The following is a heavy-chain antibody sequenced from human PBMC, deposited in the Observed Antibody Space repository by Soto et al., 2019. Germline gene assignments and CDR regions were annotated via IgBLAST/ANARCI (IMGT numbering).Heavy chain of an antibody. CDR2: IYYSGST. Sequence: QVQLQESGPGLVKPSETLSLTCAVSGGSVSSGSYYWSWIRQPPGKGLEWIGYIYYSGSTNYNPSLQSRVTISVDTSKNQFSLKLSSVTAADTAVYYCARRQYHDLEYWGQGTLVTVSS. CDR3: ARRQYHDLEY. CDR1: GGSVSSGSYY. J-gene: IGHJ4*02. V-gene: IGHV4-61*01.